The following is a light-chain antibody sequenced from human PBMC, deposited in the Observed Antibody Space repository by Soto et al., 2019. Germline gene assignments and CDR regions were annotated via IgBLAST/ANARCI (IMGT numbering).Light chain of an antibody. V-gene: IGKV3-15*01. CDR1: QSVGSN. CDR3: QQYNDWPIT. CDR2: GVS. J-gene: IGKJ5*01. Sequence: EIVMTQSPATLSVSPGVRVTLSCRASQSVGSNLAWYQQKPGQAPRLLSYGVSTRATGIPARFSGSASGTEFTLTISSLQSEDFAVYSCQQYNDWPITFGPGTRLEI.